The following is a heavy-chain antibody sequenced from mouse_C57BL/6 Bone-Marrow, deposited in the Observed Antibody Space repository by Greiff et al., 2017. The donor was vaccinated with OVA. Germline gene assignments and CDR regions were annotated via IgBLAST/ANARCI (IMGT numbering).Heavy chain of an antibody. Sequence: EVMLVEPGEGLVKPGGSLKLSCAASGFTFSSYAMSWVRQTPEKRLEWVAYISSGGDYIYYADTVKGRFTISRDNARNTLYLQMSSLKSEDTAMYYCTRLLDAMDYWGQGTAVTVSS. D-gene: IGHD2-1*01. J-gene: IGHJ4*01. CDR3: TRLLDAMDY. CDR1: GFTFSSYA. V-gene: IGHV5-9-1*02. CDR2: ISSGGDYI.